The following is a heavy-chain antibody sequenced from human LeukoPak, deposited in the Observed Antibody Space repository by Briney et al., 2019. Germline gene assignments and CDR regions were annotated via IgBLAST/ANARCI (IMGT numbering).Heavy chain of an antibody. J-gene: IGHJ5*02. CDR2: INWNGGST. CDR1: GFTFDDYG. V-gene: IGHV3-20*01. D-gene: IGHD3-10*01. Sequence: GGSLRLSCAASGFTFDDYGMSWVRQAPGKGLEWVSGINWNGGSTVYADSVKGRFTISRDNAKNSLYLQMNSLRAEDTALYHCARDLSSGVNWFDPWGQGTLVTVSS. CDR3: ARDLSSGVNWFDP.